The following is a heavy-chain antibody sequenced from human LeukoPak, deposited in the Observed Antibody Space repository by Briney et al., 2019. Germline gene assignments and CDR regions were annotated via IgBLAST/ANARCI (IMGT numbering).Heavy chain of an antibody. CDR3: AKGGYFSFEF. J-gene: IGHJ3*01. Sequence: GGSLRLSCAASGFPFSNNDMQWVRQAPGKGLEWVSGISGSNGRTYYADSVKGRVTISRDNSKSTLYLQMNSLRAEDTAVYFCAKGGYFSFEFWGQGTLVTVSS. D-gene: IGHD2-2*03. CDR1: GFPFSNND. CDR2: ISGSNGRT. V-gene: IGHV3-23*01.